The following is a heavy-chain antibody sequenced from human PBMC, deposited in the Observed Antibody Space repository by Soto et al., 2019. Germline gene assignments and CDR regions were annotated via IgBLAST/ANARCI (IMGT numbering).Heavy chain of an antibody. CDR3: ARVLLWFGAHWFAP. J-gene: IGHJ5*02. CDR1: GYTFTSYD. CDR2: MNPNSGNT. V-gene: IGHV1-8*01. Sequence: QVQLVQSGAEVKKPGASVKVSCKASGYTFTSYDINWVRQATGQGLEWMGWMNPNSGNTGYAQKFQGRVTMTRNTSISTAYMELSSLRSEDTAVYYCARVLLWFGAHWFAPWGQGTLVTVSS. D-gene: IGHD3-10*01.